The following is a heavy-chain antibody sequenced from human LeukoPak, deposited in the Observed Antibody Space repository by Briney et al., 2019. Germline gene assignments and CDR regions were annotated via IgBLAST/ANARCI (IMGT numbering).Heavy chain of an antibody. D-gene: IGHD3-22*01. CDR2: IYYSGGT. CDR3: GSTYDSSGYYYVGRYFDY. V-gene: IGHV4-59*01. Sequence: PSETLSLTCTVSGGSISSYYWSGIRQHPGKGLEWIGYIYYSGGTNYNHPLKSRLTISVDTSKNQFSLKLSSVTAADTAVYYCGSTYDSSGYYYVGRYFDYWGQGTLVTVSS. J-gene: IGHJ4*02. CDR1: GGSISSYY.